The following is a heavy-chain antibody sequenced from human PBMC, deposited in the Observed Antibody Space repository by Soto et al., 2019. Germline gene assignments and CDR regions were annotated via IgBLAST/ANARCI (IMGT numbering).Heavy chain of an antibody. Sequence: QVTLKESGPVLVKPTETLTLRCTVSGLSITDSEMGVSWIRQPPGKALEWLAHIDSSGEKSYRTFLKSRLTISKDTSKSQIVLIMTNMEPADTATYYCARRHLAVGVSPRFDPWGQGILVTVS. CDR3: ARRHLAVGVSPRFDP. V-gene: IGHV2-26*01. J-gene: IGHJ5*02. CDR2: IDSSGEK. CDR1: GLSITDSEMG. D-gene: IGHD3-3*01.